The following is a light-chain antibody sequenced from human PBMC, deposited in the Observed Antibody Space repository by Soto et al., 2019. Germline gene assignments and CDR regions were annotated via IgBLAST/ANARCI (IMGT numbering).Light chain of an antibody. CDR1: SGHSNYA. Sequence: QTVVTQSPSASAPLGASVKLTCTLSSGHSNYAIAWHQQQPEKGPRYLMKLNREGSHSKGDGIPNRFSGSSSGAERYLTISSLQSEDEADYCCQTWGTGIVIFGGGTQLTVL. CDR2: LNREGSH. CDR3: QTWGTGIVI. J-gene: IGLJ2*01. V-gene: IGLV4-69*01.